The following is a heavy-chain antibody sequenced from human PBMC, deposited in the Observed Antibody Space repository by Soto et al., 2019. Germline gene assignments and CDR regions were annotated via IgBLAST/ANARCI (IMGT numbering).Heavy chain of an antibody. CDR3: AKRRSAAACDN. CDR2: ISGSGGST. J-gene: IGHJ4*01. V-gene: IGHV3-23*01. CDR1: GFTLRSYA. Sequence: GGSMRLSCAASGFTLRSYAMSWVRQAPGKGLEWVTAISGSGGSTYYAESVKGRVTISRDNSKNMLYLQMNSLRVEDTAVFYCAKRRSAAACDNWGQGTLGTVSS. D-gene: IGHD6-13*01.